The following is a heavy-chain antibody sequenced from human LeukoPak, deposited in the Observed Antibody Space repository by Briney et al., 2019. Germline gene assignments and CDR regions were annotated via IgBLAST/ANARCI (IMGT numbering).Heavy chain of an antibody. Sequence: ASVKVSCKVSGYTLTELSMHWVRQAPGKGLEWMGGFDPEDGETIYAQKFQGRVTMTEDTSTDTAYMELSSLRSEDTAVYYCAIRRGYYYGSGSLNYWGQGTLVTVSS. CDR2: FDPEDGET. CDR1: GYTLTELS. V-gene: IGHV1-24*01. D-gene: IGHD3-10*01. J-gene: IGHJ4*02. CDR3: AIRRGYYYGSGSLNY.